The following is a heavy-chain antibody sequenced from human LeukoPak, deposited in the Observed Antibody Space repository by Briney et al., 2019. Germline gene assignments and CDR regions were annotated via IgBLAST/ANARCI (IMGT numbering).Heavy chain of an antibody. CDR3: ARQEYSGYEVRYYFDY. CDR2: IYYSGST. Sequence: SETLSLACTVSGGSISSSSYYWGWIRQPPGKGLEWIGSIYYSGSTYYNPSLKSRVTISVDTSKNQFSLKLGSVTAADTAVYYCARQEYSGYEVRYYFDYWGQGTLVTVSS. V-gene: IGHV4-39*01. CDR1: GGSISSSSYY. J-gene: IGHJ4*02. D-gene: IGHD5-12*01.